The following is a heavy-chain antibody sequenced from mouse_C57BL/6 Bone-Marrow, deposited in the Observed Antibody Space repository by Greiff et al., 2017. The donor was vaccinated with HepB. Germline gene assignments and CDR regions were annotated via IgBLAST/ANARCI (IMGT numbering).Heavy chain of an antibody. CDR2: IYPGSGST. CDR3: ARRLFITTGLYY. J-gene: IGHJ2*01. CDR1: GYTFTSYW. D-gene: IGHD1-1*01. Sequence: QVQLQQRGAELVKPGASVKMSCKASGYTFTSYWITWVKQRPGQGLEWIGDIYPGSGSTNYNEKFKSKATLTVDTSSSTAYMQLSSLTSEDSAVYYCARRLFITTGLYYWGQGTTLTVSS. V-gene: IGHV1-55*01.